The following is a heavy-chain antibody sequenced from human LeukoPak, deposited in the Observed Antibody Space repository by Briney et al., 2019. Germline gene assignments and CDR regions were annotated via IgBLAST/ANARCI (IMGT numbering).Heavy chain of an antibody. Sequence: GASVKVSCKASGYTFTGYYMHWVRQAPGQGLEWMGWINPNSGDTNYAQKFQGGVTMTRDTSISTAYMELRSLRSDDTAVYYCARDQLSRGVWFDPWGQGTLVTVSS. CDR2: INPNSGDT. CDR3: ARDQLSRGVWFDP. D-gene: IGHD1-1*01. CDR1: GYTFTGYY. V-gene: IGHV1-2*02. J-gene: IGHJ5*02.